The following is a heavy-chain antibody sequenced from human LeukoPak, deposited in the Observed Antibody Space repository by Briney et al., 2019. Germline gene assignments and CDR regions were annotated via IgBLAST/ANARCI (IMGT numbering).Heavy chain of an antibody. J-gene: IGHJ4*02. CDR1: GFTFSNAW. V-gene: IGHV3-15*01. Sequence: GGSLRLSCAASGFTFSNAWMSWVRQAPGKGLEWVGSIKSKTDGGTTDYAAPVKGRFTISRDDSKNTLYLQMNSLKTEDTAVYYCTTELVDTNYWGQGTLVTVSS. CDR2: IKSKTDGGTT. CDR3: TTELVDTNY. D-gene: IGHD5-18*01.